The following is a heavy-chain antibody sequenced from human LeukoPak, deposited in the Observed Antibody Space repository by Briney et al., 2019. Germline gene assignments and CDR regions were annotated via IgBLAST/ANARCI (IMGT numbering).Heavy chain of an antibody. V-gene: IGHV4-61*01. J-gene: IGHJ4*02. Sequence: PSETLSLTCSVSGDSVSSSPYYWGWIRQPPGKGLEWIGYIYYSGSTNYNPSLKSRVTISVDTSKNQFSLKLSSVTAADTAVYYCARSKNYYDSSGYYHFDYWGQGTLVTVSS. CDR1: GDSVSSSPYY. D-gene: IGHD3-22*01. CDR2: IYYSGST. CDR3: ARSKNYYDSSGYYHFDY.